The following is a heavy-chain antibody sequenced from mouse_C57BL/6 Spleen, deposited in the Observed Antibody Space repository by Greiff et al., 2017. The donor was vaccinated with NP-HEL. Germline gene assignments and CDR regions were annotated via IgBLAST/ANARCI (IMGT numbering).Heavy chain of an antibody. CDR1: GFTFSSYG. V-gene: IGHV5-6*01. D-gene: IGHD2-3*01. CDR2: ISSGGSYT. CDR3: ARQALYDGYAWFAY. J-gene: IGHJ3*01. Sequence: EVKLMESGGDLVKPGGSLKLSCAASGFTFSSYGMSWVRQTPDKRLEWVATISSGGSYTYYPDSVKGRFTISRDNAKNTLYLQMSSLKSEDTAMYYCARQALYDGYAWFAYWGQGTLVTVSA.